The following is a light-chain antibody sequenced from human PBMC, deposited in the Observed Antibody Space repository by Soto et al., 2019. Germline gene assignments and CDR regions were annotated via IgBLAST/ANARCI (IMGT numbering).Light chain of an antibody. Sequence: QSALTQPPSASGSPGQSVTISCTGTSSDVGGYNYVSWYQQHPGKAPKLMVFEVNRRPSGVPDRFSGSKSGNTASLTVSGLQAEDEADYYCCSYAGSNSFVFGGGTQLTVL. CDR1: SSDVGGYNY. CDR3: CSYAGSNSFV. J-gene: IGLJ2*01. CDR2: EVN. V-gene: IGLV2-8*01.